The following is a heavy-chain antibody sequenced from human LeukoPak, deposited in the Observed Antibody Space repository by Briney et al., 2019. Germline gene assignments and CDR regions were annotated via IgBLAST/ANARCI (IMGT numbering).Heavy chain of an antibody. J-gene: IGHJ4*02. D-gene: IGHD1-26*01. CDR3: AKLVRGVVGADPVDY. Sequence: GGSLRLSCAASGFTFSSYGMHWVRQAPGKGLEWVAVIWYDGSNKYYADSVKGRFTISRDNSKNTLYLQMNSLRAEDTAVYYCAKLVRGVVGADPVDYWGQGTLVTVSS. CDR1: GFTFSSYG. CDR2: IWYDGSNK. V-gene: IGHV3-33*06.